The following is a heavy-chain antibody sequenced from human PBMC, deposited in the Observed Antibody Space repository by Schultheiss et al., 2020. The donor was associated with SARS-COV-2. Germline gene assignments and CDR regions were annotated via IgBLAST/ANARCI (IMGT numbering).Heavy chain of an antibody. V-gene: IGHV3-48*04. CDR3: ARWATTVTGY. CDR1: GFTFSSYG. Sequence: GGSLRLSCAASGFTFSSYGMHWVRQAPGKGLEWVSYISSGGTTKYYADSVKGRFTISRDNAKNSLYLQMNSLRAEDTAVYYCARWATTVTGYWGQGTLVTVSS. CDR2: ISSGGTTK. D-gene: IGHD4-17*01. J-gene: IGHJ4*02.